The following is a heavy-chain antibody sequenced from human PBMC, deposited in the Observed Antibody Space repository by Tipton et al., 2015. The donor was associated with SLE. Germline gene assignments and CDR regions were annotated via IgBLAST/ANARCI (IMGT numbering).Heavy chain of an antibody. CDR1: GFTFSSYG. V-gene: IGHV3-30*02. CDR2: IRYDGSNK. CDR3: AKDRRSSGWTGTSDY. D-gene: IGHD6-19*01. Sequence: SLRLSCAASGFTFSSYGMHWLRQAAGKGLEWVAFIRYDGSNKYYADSVKGRFTISRDNSKNTLYLQMNSLRAEDTAVYYCAKDRRSSGWTGTSDYWGQGTLVTVSS. J-gene: IGHJ4*02.